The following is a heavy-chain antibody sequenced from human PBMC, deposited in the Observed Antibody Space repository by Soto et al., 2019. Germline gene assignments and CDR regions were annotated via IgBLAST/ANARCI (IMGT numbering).Heavy chain of an antibody. Sequence: GGSLRLSCAASGFTFNRHWMHWVRQAPGKGLVWVSRINTDGSNTTYADSVKGRFAISRDNAKNTLYLQMNSLRAEDTAVYYCARSGYDFWSGYFHYYFDSWGQGTLVTVSS. V-gene: IGHV3-74*03. CDR3: ARSGYDFWSGYFHYYFDS. CDR1: GFTFNRHW. D-gene: IGHD3-3*01. J-gene: IGHJ4*02. CDR2: INTDGSNT.